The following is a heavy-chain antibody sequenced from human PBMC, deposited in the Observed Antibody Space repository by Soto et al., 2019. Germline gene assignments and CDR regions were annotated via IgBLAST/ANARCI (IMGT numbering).Heavy chain of an antibody. CDR1: GGSISSSSFH. Sequence: PSETLSLTCTVSGGSISSSSFHWGWIRQPPGKGLEWIGSIYYSGSTYYSPSLKSRVTISVDTSKNQFSLKLSSVTAADTAVYYCAALPFYDSSGYYYYYYGMDVWGQGTTVTVS. CDR3: AALPFYDSSGYYYYYYGMDV. V-gene: IGHV4-39*07. J-gene: IGHJ6*02. D-gene: IGHD3-22*01. CDR2: IYYSGST.